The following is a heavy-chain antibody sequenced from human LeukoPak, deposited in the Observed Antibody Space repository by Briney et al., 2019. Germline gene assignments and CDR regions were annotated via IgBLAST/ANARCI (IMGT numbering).Heavy chain of an antibody. J-gene: IGHJ5*02. CDR3: ARDRLSGSYYWFDP. CDR1: GGSFSGYY. Sequence: SETLSLTCAVYGGSFSGYYWSWIRQPPGKGLEWIGEINHSGSTNYNPSLKSRVTISVDTSKNQFSLKLTSLTAADTAVYYCARDRLSGSYYWFDPWGQGTLVTVSS. V-gene: IGHV4-34*01. CDR2: INHSGST. D-gene: IGHD1-26*01.